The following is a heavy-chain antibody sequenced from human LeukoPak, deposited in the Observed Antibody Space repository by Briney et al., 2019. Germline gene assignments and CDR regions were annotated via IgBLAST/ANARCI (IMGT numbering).Heavy chain of an antibody. D-gene: IGHD3-9*01. CDR3: ASRPHFDWFLSP. J-gene: IGHJ5*02. CDR1: GFTFSSYS. CDR2: ISTSGSYI. Sequence: PGGSLRLSCAVSGFTFSSYSMNWVRQAPGKGLEWVSSISTSGSYIYNADSVKGRFTISRDNSKNTLYLQMNSLRAEDTAVYYCASRPHFDWFLSPWGQGTLVTVSS. V-gene: IGHV3-21*04.